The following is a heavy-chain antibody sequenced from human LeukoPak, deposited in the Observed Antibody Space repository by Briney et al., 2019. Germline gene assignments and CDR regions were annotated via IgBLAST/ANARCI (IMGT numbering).Heavy chain of an antibody. CDR2: VDYSGST. Sequence: PGGSLRLSCAASGFTFSSHWMHWVRQPPGKELEWIGNVDYSGSTRYNPSLKSRATMSLDSSKNQFSLRLTSVTAADMAVYYCAMQVGIYGDYNNWFDPWGQGARVTVSS. CDR3: AMQVGIYGDYNNWFDP. D-gene: IGHD4-17*01. CDR1: GFTFSSHW. V-gene: IGHV4-59*08. J-gene: IGHJ5*02.